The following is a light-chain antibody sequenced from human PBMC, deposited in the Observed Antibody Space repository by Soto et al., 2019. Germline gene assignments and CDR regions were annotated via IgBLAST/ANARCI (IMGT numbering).Light chain of an antibody. CDR2: DVS. V-gene: IGLV2-14*01. J-gene: IGLJ2*01. CDR1: SSDVGGYNY. CDR3: SSYTSSSTLVV. Sequence: QSALTQPASVSGSPGQSITISCTGTSSDVGGYNYVSWYQQHPGKAPKLMIYDVSNRPSGVSNRFSGSKSGNTASLTFSGLQAEDDADYYCSSYTSSSTLVVFGGGTKLTVL.